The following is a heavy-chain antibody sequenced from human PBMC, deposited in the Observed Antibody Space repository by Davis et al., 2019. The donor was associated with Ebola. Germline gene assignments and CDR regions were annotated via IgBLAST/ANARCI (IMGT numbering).Heavy chain of an antibody. CDR1: GFTFSSYE. CDR2: ISSSSSTI. V-gene: IGHV3-48*02. J-gene: IGHJ4*02. CDR3: ARGARGYCTGGVCSNFDY. Sequence: GGSLRLSCAASGFTFSSYEMNWVRQAPGKGLEWVSYISSSSSTIYYADSVKGRFTISRDNAKNSLYLQMNSLRDEDTAVYYCARGARGYCTGGVCSNFDYWGQGTLVTVSS. D-gene: IGHD2-8*02.